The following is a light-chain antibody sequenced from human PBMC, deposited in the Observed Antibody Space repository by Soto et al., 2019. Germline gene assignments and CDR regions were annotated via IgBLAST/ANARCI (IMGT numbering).Light chain of an antibody. Sequence: QAVLTQPPSVSGAPGQRVTISCSGSSSNSGAGYDVHWYQQLPGTAPKLLIYVNSNRPSGAPDRFSGSKSGTSASLAITGLQAEDEADYYCQSYDSSLSGSYVFGTGTKVTVL. CDR3: QSYDSSLSGSYV. V-gene: IGLV1-40*01. CDR1: SSNSGAGYD. J-gene: IGLJ1*01. CDR2: VNS.